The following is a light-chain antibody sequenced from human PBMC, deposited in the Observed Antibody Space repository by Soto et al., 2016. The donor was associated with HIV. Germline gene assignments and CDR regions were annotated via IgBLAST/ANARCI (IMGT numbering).Light chain of an antibody. J-gene: IGLJ1*01. V-gene: IGLV3-21*03. Sequence: SYELTQPPSVSVAPGKTASITCGGNNIGSKSVHWYQQKPGQAPVLVVYDDRDRPSGIPERFSGSNSGNTATLTISRVEAGDEGDYYCQVWDSRNDHLVFGPGTKVTVL. CDR1: NIGSKS. CDR3: QVWDSRNDHLV. CDR2: DDR.